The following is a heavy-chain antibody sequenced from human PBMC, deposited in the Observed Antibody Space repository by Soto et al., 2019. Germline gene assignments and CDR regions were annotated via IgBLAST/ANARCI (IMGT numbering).Heavy chain of an antibody. D-gene: IGHD1-1*01. CDR3: ARWVSTTSSGPFLDH. CDR1: GASIISYY. Sequence: SETLSLTCTVSGASIISYYWSWILQPPWDGLEWIGYIYYSGSTNYNPSLKSRLTISLDTSKNQFSLKLSSVTAADTAVYYCARWVSTTSSGPFLDHWGQGTPVTVSS. V-gene: IGHV4-59*01. CDR2: IYYSGST. J-gene: IGHJ4*02.